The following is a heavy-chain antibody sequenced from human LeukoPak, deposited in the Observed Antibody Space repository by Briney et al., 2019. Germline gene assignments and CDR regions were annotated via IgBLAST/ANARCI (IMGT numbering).Heavy chain of an antibody. V-gene: IGHV3-48*03. Sequence: GGSLSLSCAASGFTFSSYEMNWVCQAPEEGLEWVSYISSSGSTIYYADAVKGRFTISRDNAKNSLYLQMNSLRAEDTAVYYCAELGISMIGGVWGKGTTVTISS. J-gene: IGHJ6*04. CDR2: ISSSGSTI. CDR3: AELGISMIGGV. CDR1: GFTFSSYE. D-gene: IGHD3-10*02.